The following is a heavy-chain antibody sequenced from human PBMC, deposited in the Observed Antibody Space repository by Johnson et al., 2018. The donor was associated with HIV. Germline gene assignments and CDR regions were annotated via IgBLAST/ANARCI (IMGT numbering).Heavy chain of an antibody. Sequence: QVQLVESGGGVVQPGRSLRLSCAASGFTFSSYAMHWVRQAPGKGLEWVAVISYDGSNKYYADSVKGRFTISRDNSKNTLYLQMNSLRAEDRSVYYCARGGSHYYDSHGHLTETGFDLWGQGTAVTVSS. D-gene: IGHD3-22*01. J-gene: IGHJ3*01. CDR1: GFTFSSYA. CDR3: ARGGSHYYDSHGHLTETGFDL. V-gene: IGHV3-30*04. CDR2: ISYDGSNK.